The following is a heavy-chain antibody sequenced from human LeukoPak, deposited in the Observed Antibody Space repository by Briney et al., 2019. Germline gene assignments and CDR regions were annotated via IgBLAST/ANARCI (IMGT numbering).Heavy chain of an antibody. CDR3: ARSFSDAFDI. V-gene: IGHV1-3*01. CDR2: INAGNGNT. J-gene: IGHJ3*02. Sequence: ASVKVSCKASGYTFTSYDINWVRQATGQGLEWMGWINAGNGNTKYSQKFQGRVTITRDTSASTAYMELSSLKSEDTAIYYCARSFSDAFDIWGQGTMVTVSS. D-gene: IGHD3-16*02. CDR1: GYTFTSYD.